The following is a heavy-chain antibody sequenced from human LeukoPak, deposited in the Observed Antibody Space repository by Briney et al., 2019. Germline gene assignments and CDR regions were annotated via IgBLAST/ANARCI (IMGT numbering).Heavy chain of an antibody. D-gene: IGHD6-13*01. V-gene: IGHV4-61*02. J-gene: IGHJ5*02. Sequence: SETLSLTCTVSGGSISNGDYYWSWIRQPAGKGLEWIGRIYTSGSTNYNPSLKSRVTISVDTSKNQFSLKLSSVTAADTAMYYCAIAYSSSWYYNWFDPWGQGTLVTVSS. CDR2: IYTSGST. CDR3: AIAYSSSWYYNWFDP. CDR1: GGSISNGDYY.